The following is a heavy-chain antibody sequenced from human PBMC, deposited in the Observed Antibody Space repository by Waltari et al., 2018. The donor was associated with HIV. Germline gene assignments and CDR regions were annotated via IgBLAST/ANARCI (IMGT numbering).Heavy chain of an antibody. CDR1: GGSLRTGSYY. V-gene: IGHV4-61*02. Sequence: QVQLQESGPGLVKPSQTLSLTCTVPGGSLRTGSYYWNWTRQPAGKGLEWIGRIYSSGNTNYNPSLKSRVTISVDTSKNQFSLKLSSVTAADTAVYYCARGRFEGYILYYYYGMDVWGQGTTVSVSS. CDR3: ARGRFEGYILYYYYGMDV. CDR2: IYSSGNT. J-gene: IGHJ6*02. D-gene: IGHD5-12*01.